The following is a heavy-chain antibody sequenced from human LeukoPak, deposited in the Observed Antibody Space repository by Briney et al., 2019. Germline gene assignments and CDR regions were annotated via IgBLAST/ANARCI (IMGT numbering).Heavy chain of an antibody. V-gene: IGHV4-34*01. Sequence: PSETLSLTCAVYGGSFSGYYWSWIRQPPGKGLEWIGEINHSGSTNYNPSLKSRVTISVDTSKNQFSLKLSSVTAADTAVYYCARVPLRGGGNYMDYWGQGTLVTVSS. J-gene: IGHJ4*02. CDR2: INHSGST. CDR1: GGSFSGYY. D-gene: IGHD3-16*01. CDR3: ARVPLRGGGNYMDY.